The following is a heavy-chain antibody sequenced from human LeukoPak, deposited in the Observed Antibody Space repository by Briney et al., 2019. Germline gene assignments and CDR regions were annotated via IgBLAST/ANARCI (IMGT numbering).Heavy chain of an antibody. CDR2: IRYDGSNK. J-gene: IGHJ3*02. CDR3: AKGENIVVVPAAPDAFDI. Sequence: GGSLRLSYAASGFTFSSYGMHWVRQAPGKGLEWVAFIRYDGSNKYYADSVKGRFTISRDNSKNTLYLQMNSLRAEDTAVYYCAKGENIVVVPAAPDAFDIWGQGTMVTVSS. CDR1: GFTFSSYG. V-gene: IGHV3-30*02. D-gene: IGHD2-2*01.